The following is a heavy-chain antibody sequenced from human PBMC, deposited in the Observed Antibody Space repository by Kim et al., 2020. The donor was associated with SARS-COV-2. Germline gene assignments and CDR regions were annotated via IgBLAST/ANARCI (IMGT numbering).Heavy chain of an antibody. J-gene: IGHJ6*02. CDR3: TRLYYDILTDYGMDV. Sequence: GGSLRLSCAASGFTFSGSAMHWVRQASGKGLEWAGRIRSKPNSYATAYAASVKGRFTISRDDSKNTAYLQMNSLKTEDTAVYYCTRLYYDILTDYGMDVWGQGTTVTVSS. CDR1: GFTFSGSA. V-gene: IGHV3-73*01. D-gene: IGHD3-9*01. CDR2: IRSKPNSYAT.